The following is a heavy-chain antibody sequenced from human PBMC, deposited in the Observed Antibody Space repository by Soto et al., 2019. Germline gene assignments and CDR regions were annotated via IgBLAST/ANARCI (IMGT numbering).Heavy chain of an antibody. D-gene: IGHD1-26*01. CDR2: IGPGAKTM. CDR3: ARVIGERLELGN. CDR1: GFTFSAYD. Sequence: GGSLRLSCVSSGFTFSAYDMIWVRRPPGKGLEWVSKIGPGAKTMDYGDSAKGRFTISRDNTKNTLYLHMDNLRGEDTADYYCARVIGERLELGNGGQGTQVTVSS. J-gene: IGHJ4*02. V-gene: IGHV3-48*03.